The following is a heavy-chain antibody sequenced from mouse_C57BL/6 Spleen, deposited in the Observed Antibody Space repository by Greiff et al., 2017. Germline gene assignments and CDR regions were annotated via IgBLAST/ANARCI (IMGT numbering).Heavy chain of an antibody. Sequence: EVMLVESGGGLVKPGGSLKLSCAASGFTFSSYTMSWVRQTPEKRLEWVATISGGGGNTYYPDSVKGRFTISRDNAKNTLYLQMSSLRSEDTALYYCAGGLGRGYFDYWGQGTTLTVSS. CDR2: ISGGGGNT. J-gene: IGHJ2*01. D-gene: IGHD4-1*01. CDR3: AGGLGRGYFDY. CDR1: GFTFSSYT. V-gene: IGHV5-9*01.